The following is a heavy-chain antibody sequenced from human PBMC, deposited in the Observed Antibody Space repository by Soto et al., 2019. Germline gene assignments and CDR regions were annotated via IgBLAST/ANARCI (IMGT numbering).Heavy chain of an antibody. Sequence: TPSLTCTVSGGSISRGRYFLSWIRPHPGKGLEWIGYIYYSGSTYYNPSLKSRVTISVDTSKNQFSLKLSSVTAADTAVYYCASPKIAFYNWFDPWGQGTLVTVSS. V-gene: IGHV4-31*03. D-gene: IGHD3-3*02. J-gene: IGHJ5*02. CDR2: IYYSGST. CDR3: ASPKIAFYNWFDP. CDR1: GGSISRGRYF.